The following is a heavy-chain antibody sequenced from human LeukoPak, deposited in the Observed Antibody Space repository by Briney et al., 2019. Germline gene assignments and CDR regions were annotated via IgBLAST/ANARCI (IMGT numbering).Heavy chain of an antibody. CDR3: ARGIKIFGVVIHWYFDL. J-gene: IGHJ2*01. Sequence: KPSETLSLTCTVSGGSISSSNYYWGWIRQPPGKGLEWIGSIYYSGSTYYNPSLKSRVTISVDTSKNQFSLKLSSVTAADTAVYYCARGIKIFGVVIHWYFDLWGRGTLVTVSS. D-gene: IGHD3-3*01. CDR2: IYYSGST. V-gene: IGHV4-39*01. CDR1: GGSISSSNYY.